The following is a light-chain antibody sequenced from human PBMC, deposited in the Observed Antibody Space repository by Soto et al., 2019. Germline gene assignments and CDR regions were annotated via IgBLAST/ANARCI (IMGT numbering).Light chain of an antibody. CDR3: QQFNTAPLT. CDR2: SAS. V-gene: IGKV1-27*01. J-gene: IGKJ5*01. Sequence: DIQMTQSPSSLTASVGDRVTITCRASQDISVYLAWYQQKPGKVPKLLIYSASTLQSGVPSRFSGSGSAANFPLTISSLQPEDVATQYCQQFNTAPLTFGQGTRLEIK. CDR1: QDISVY.